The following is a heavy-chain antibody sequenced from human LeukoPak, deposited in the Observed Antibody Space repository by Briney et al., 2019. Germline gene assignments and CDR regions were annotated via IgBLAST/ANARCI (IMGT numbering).Heavy chain of an antibody. V-gene: IGHV3-30*02. D-gene: IGHD2-21*02. CDR3: AKSEGVTAAWYFDL. J-gene: IGHJ2*01. CDR1: GFTFSSYG. CDR2: IRYDGSNK. Sequence: GGSLRLSCAAPGFTFSSYGIHWVRQAPGKGLEWVAFIRYDGSNKYYADSVKGRFTISRDNSKNTLYLQMNSLRAEDTAVYYCAKSEGVTAAWYFDLWGRGTLVTVSS.